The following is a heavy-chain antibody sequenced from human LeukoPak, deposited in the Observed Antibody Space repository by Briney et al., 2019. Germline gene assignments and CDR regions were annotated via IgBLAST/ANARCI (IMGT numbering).Heavy chain of an antibody. D-gene: IGHD3-22*01. CDR3: ARVGDYYDSSGYYSYFDC. CDR2: IYTSGST. J-gene: IGHJ4*02. Sequence: SETLSLTCTVSGGSLSSGSYYWSWIRQPAGKGLEWIGRIYTSGSTNYNPSLKSRVTISVDTSKNQFSLKLSSVTAADTAVYYCARVGDYYDSSGYYSYFDCWGQGTLVTVSS. CDR1: GGSLSSGSYY. V-gene: IGHV4-61*02.